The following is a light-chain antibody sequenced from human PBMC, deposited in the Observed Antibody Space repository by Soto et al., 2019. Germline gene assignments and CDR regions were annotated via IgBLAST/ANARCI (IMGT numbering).Light chain of an antibody. CDR2: EVS. CDR3: SSYTSSNSCV. CDR1: SSDVGGYNY. V-gene: IGLV2-14*01. Sequence: QSALTQPASVSGSPGQSITISCTGTSSDVGGYNYVSWYQQHPGKAPKLMIYEVSNRPSGVSNRFSGSKSGNTASLTTSGLQAEDEADYYCSSYTSSNSCVFGGGTKLTVL. J-gene: IGLJ3*02.